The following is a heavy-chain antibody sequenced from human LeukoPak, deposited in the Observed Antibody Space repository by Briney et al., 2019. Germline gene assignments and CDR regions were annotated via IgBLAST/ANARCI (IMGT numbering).Heavy chain of an antibody. D-gene: IGHD3-3*01. J-gene: IGHJ5*02. CDR1: GFTFSSYS. CDR2: ISSSSSTI. Sequence: GGSLRLSCAASGFTFSSYSMNWVRQAPGKGLEWVSYISSSSSTIYYADSVKGRFTISRDNAKNSLYLQMNSLRAEDTAVYYCARDPPWSGYDPWGQGTLVTVSS. CDR3: ARDPPWSGYDP. V-gene: IGHV3-48*01.